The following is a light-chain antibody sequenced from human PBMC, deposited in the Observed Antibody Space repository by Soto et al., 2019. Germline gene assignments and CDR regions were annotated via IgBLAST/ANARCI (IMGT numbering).Light chain of an antibody. Sequence: QSVLTQPPSASGTPGQRVTISCSGSRSNIGSNSVSWYQQLPGTAPKLLIYNNNQRPSGVPDRISGSKSGTSGSLAISGLQSGDEADYYCAAWDDSLNGYVFGTGTEVTVL. V-gene: IGLV1-44*01. CDR1: RSNIGSNS. CDR2: NNN. CDR3: AAWDDSLNGYV. J-gene: IGLJ1*01.